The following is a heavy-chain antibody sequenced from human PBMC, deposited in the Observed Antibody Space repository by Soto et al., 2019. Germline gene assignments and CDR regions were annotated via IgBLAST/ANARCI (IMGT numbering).Heavy chain of an antibody. CDR2: ISYSGSTI. CDR1: GFTFSFYC. V-gene: IGHV3-48*02. CDR3: ARDNYYDILTGYRDYGMDV. D-gene: IGHD3-9*01. Sequence: PGGSLRLSCAAPGFTFSFYCMNWVRQAPGKGLKWVSYISYSGSTIYYADSVRGRFTISRDNAKNSLYLQMNSLTDEDTAVYYCARDNYYDILTGYRDYGMDVWGQGTTVTVSS. J-gene: IGHJ6*02.